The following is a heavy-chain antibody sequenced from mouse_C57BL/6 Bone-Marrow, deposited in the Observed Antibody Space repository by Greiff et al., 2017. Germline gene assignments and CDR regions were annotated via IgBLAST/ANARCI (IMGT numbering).Heavy chain of an antibody. J-gene: IGHJ4*01. CDR2: IDPSDSYT. Sequence: QVQLQQPGAELVMPGASVKLSCKASGYTFTSYWMHWVKQRPGQGLEWIGEIDPSDSYTNYNQNFKGKSTLTVDKSSSTAYMQLSSLTSEDSAVYYCARVYYYGRGTYAMDYWGQGTSVTVSS. CDR3: ARVYYYGRGTYAMDY. V-gene: IGHV1-69*01. CDR1: GYTFTSYW. D-gene: IGHD1-1*01.